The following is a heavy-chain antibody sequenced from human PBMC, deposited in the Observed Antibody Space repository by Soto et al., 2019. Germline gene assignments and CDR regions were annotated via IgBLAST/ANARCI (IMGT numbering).Heavy chain of an antibody. D-gene: IGHD5-18*01. Sequence: GGSLRLSCAASGVTFSTHGMIWVRHTPGKGLVWVSRNNSDGSNTTYADSSKGRFTTSRDNAENSLYLQMNSLRPEDTALYYCVRSKGGYSYGTPFDYWGQGTLVTVSS. CDR2: NNSDGSNT. CDR3: VRSKGGYSYGTPFDY. J-gene: IGHJ4*02. CDR1: GVTFSTHG. V-gene: IGHV3-74*01.